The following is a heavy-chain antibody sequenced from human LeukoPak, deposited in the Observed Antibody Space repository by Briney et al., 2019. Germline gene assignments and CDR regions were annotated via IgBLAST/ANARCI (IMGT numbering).Heavy chain of an antibody. J-gene: IGHJ4*02. CDR2: ISAYNGNT. V-gene: IGHV1-18*01. D-gene: IGHD3-22*01. Sequence: ASVKVSCKASGYTFTSYGISWARQAPGQGLEWMGWISAYNGNTNYAQKLQGRVTMTTDTSTSTAYMELRSLRSDDTAVYYCARDSPRYYDSSGYFDYWGQGTLVTVSS. CDR3: ARDSPRYYDSSGYFDY. CDR1: GYTFTSYG.